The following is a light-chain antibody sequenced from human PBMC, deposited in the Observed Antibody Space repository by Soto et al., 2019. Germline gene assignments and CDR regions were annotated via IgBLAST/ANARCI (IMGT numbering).Light chain of an antibody. V-gene: IGKV3-15*01. J-gene: IGKJ1*01. CDR3: HQYDSRPWT. CDR1: QSVGGN. CDR2: AAS. Sequence: EVVMTQSPATLSVSPGERVTLSCRASQSVGGNLGWYQQKPGQAPRLLFYAASTRATGIPARFSGGGSETEFTLTITSLQSEDFAVYYCHQYDSRPWTFGQGTKVEIK.